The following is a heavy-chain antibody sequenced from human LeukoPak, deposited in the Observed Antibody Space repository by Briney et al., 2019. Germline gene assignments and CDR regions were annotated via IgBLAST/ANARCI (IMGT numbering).Heavy chain of an antibody. CDR1: GFTLRHFA. V-gene: IGHV3-23*01. CDR3: ANEAHRHLDLHN. Sequence: GGSLGLSCAASGFTLRHFAMNWVRQAPGKGLEWVSSIASDGDTFYAGSVKGRFTISRDISTNTLHLRMNSLRADDTAIYFCANEAHRHLDLHNWGQGTLVTVST. CDR2: IASDGDT. J-gene: IGHJ4*02.